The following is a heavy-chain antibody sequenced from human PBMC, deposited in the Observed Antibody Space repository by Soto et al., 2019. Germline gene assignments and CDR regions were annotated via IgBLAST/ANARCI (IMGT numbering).Heavy chain of an antibody. Sequence: QLQLQESGPGLVKPSETLSLTCTVSGGSISSSSYYWGWIRQPPGKGLEWIGSIYYSGSTYYNPSLKSRVTISVDTSKNQFSLKLSSVTAADTAVYYCASGANYYDSSGYYHRPTNWFDPWGQGTLVTVSS. CDR2: IYYSGST. CDR3: ASGANYYDSSGYYHRPTNWFDP. CDR1: GGSISSSSYY. V-gene: IGHV4-39*01. D-gene: IGHD3-22*01. J-gene: IGHJ5*02.